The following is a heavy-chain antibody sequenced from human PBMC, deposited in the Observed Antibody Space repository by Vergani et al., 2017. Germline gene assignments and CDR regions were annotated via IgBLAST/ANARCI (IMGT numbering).Heavy chain of an antibody. V-gene: IGHV3-11*04. D-gene: IGHD1-1*01. CDR2: ISPGASTV. Sequence: LEESGGGSVKPGGSLRLSCAASGFKFSDHYMSWIRQAPGKGLEWVSHISPGASTVSYTDSVTGRFTVSRDNDNNSLTLDMTTLRVEDTAVYYWPKNPGISTTRDYYAMDVWGQGTTVTVAS. CDR3: PKNPGISTTRDYYAMDV. CDR1: GFKFSDHY. J-gene: IGHJ6*02.